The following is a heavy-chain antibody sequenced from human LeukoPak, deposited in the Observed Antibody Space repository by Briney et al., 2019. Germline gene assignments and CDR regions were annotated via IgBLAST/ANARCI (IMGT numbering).Heavy chain of an antibody. V-gene: IGHV3-30*18. CDR1: GFTFRNYG. CDR3: AKGLGKIFDDTIVPAYYAMDV. D-gene: IGHD3-10*01. Sequence: GRSLRLSCAVSGFTFRNYGMHWGRQAPGKGLEWVAVISYDGSDKEFAESVKGRFTISRDNSKNTVYLQMNSLRPGDTAVYYCAKGLGKIFDDTIVPAYYAMDVWGQGTTVTVSS. CDR2: ISYDGSDK. J-gene: IGHJ6*02.